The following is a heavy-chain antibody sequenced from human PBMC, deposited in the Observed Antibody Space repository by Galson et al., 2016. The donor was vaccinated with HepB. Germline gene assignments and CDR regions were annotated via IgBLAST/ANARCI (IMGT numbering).Heavy chain of an antibody. CDR1: AFGFSSYA. Sequence: SLRLSCAASAFGFSSYAMARVRQAPGTGLAWVSGISRDGGRTYYADSVKGRFTIFRDNSKKTLYLQLKSLRAEDTANYYCVKHPVTTFDILTEYDGDVWGQGTTVYVSS. J-gene: IGHJ6*02. CDR2: ISRDGGRT. CDR3: VKHPVTTFDILTEYDGDV. D-gene: IGHD3-9*01. V-gene: IGHV3-23*01.